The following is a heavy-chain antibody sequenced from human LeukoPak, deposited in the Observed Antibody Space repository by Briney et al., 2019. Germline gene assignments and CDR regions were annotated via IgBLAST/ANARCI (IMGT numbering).Heavy chain of an antibody. Sequence: GESLKISCKGSGYSFPNFWIGWVRQMPRKGLEWMGIIYPGDSETRYSPSFQGQVTISVDKSISTAYLQWSSLRASDTAMYYCARRSSSLSRWFDPWGQGTLVTVSS. CDR1: GYSFPNFW. J-gene: IGHJ5*02. V-gene: IGHV5-51*01. CDR3: ARRSSSLSRWFDP. D-gene: IGHD6-6*01. CDR2: IYPGDSET.